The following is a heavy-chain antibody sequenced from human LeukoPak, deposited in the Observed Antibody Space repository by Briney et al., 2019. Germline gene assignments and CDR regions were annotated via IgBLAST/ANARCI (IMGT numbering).Heavy chain of an antibody. Sequence: ASVKVSYKASGYTFTSYAMHWVRQAPGQRLEWMGWINAGNGNTKYSQKFQGRVTITRDTSASTAYMELSSLRSEDTAVYYCARGDTAMDEFDYWGQGTLVTVSS. CDR2: INAGNGNT. V-gene: IGHV1-3*01. CDR3: ARGDTAMDEFDY. D-gene: IGHD5-18*01. CDR1: GYTFTSYA. J-gene: IGHJ4*02.